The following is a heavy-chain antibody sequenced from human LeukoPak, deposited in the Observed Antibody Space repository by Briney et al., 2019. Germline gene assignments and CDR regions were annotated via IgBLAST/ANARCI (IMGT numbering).Heavy chain of an antibody. J-gene: IGHJ4*02. CDR3: ARGLFSIQLVRDDY. D-gene: IGHD6-6*01. CDR1: GGSISSSSYY. Sequence: SETLSLTCTVSGGSISSSSYYWGWIRQPPGKGLEWIGSIYYSGSTYYNPSLKSRVTISVDTSKNQFSLKLSSVTAADTAVYYCARGLFSIQLVRDDYWGQGTLVTVSS. V-gene: IGHV4-39*01. CDR2: IYYSGST.